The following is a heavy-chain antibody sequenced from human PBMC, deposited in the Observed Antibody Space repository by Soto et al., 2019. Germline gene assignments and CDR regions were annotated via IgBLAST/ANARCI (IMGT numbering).Heavy chain of an antibody. D-gene: IGHD3-10*01. J-gene: IGHJ4*02. CDR3: ESFLSSGSGSYSTFDY. CDR2: ISSSSSYI. CDR1: GFTFSSYS. Sequence: GVSLRLSCAAPGFTFSSYSMNWVRQAPGKGLEWVSSISSSSSYIYYADSVKGRFTISRDNAKNSLYLQMNSLRAEDTAVYYCESFLSSGSGSYSTFDYWGQGNLVTVSS. V-gene: IGHV3-21*01.